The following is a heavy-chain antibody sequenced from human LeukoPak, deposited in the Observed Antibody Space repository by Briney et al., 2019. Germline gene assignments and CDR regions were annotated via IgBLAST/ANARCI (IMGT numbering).Heavy chain of an antibody. CDR1: GFSLSTSGMC. CDR2: IDWDDDK. V-gene: IGHV2-70*12. CDR3: VHRTTAMVTDYFDY. Sequence: ESGPALVTPTQTLTLTCTFSGFSLSTSGMCVSWIRQPPGKALEWLARIDWDDDKYYNTSLKSRLTITKDTSKKQVVLTMTNMDPVDTATYYCVHRTTAMVTDYFDYWGQGTLVTVSS. J-gene: IGHJ4*02. D-gene: IGHD5-18*01.